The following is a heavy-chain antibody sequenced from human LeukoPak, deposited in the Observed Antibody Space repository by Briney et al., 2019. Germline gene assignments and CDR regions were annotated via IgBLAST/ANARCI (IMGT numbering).Heavy chain of an antibody. CDR3: AKSRRGAYSSGWYEACDY. V-gene: IGHV3-48*04. J-gene: IGHJ4*02. Sequence: PGGSLRLSCAASGFTFSSYSMNWVRQAPGKGLEWVSYISSSSSTIYYADSVKGRFTISRDNAKNSLYLQMNSLRAEDTALYYCAKSRRGAYSSGWYEACDYWGQGTLVTVSS. D-gene: IGHD6-19*01. CDR1: GFTFSSYS. CDR2: ISSSSSTI.